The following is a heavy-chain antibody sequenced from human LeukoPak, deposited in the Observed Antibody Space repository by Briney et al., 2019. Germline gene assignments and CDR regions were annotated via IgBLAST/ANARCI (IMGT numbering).Heavy chain of an antibody. D-gene: IGHD3-10*01. V-gene: IGHV3-53*01. J-gene: IGHJ6*03. CDR1: GFTVSSNY. CDR2: TYSGGRT. Sequence: GESLRLSCAASGFTVSSNYMTWVRQAPGKGLEWVSGTYSGGRTYYPDSVKGRFAISRDNSKNTLYLQMNSLRAEDTAVYYCARVYYGSGSLHYYYYYMDVWGKGTTVTISS. CDR3: ARVYYGSGSLHYYYYYMDV.